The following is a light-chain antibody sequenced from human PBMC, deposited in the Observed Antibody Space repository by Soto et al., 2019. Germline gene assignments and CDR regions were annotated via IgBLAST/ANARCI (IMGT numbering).Light chain of an antibody. CDR2: ETS. Sequence: DIQMTQSPSSLSASVGDRVTITCQASQDISKYLNWYQQKPGKAPKLLIYETSNLETGVPSVFSGSGSGTHFNFTISSLQPEDVATYYCQQNDNPPFTFGLGTKLEIK. V-gene: IGKV1-33*01. CDR3: QQNDNPPFT. CDR1: QDISKY. J-gene: IGKJ2*01.